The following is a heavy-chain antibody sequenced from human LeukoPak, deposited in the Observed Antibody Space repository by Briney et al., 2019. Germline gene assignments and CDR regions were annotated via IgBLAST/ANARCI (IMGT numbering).Heavy chain of an antibody. V-gene: IGHV3-11*01. CDR1: GFTFSDYY. CDR2: ISSSGSTI. Sequence: GALRLSCAASGFTFSDYYMSWIRQAPGKGLEWVSYISSSGSTIYYADSVKGRFTISRDNAKNSLYLQMNSLRAEDTAVYYCARCRDGYNTYYFDYWGQGTLVTVSS. J-gene: IGHJ4*02. D-gene: IGHD5-24*01. CDR3: ARCRDGYNTYYFDY.